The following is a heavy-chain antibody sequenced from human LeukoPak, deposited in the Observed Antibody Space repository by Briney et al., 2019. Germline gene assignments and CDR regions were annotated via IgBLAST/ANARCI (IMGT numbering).Heavy chain of an antibody. CDR3: ARHSGSDEHSQMLLGSSYGWFDP. Sequence: AETLSLTCTVSGGSISSSSYYWGWIRQPPGKGLEWIGSIYYSGSTYYDPSLKSRVTISVDTSKNQFSLKLSSVTAADTDVYYCARHSGSDEHSQMLLGSSYGWFDPWGQGTLVTVSS. V-gene: IGHV4-39*01. CDR2: IYYSGST. D-gene: IGHD2-2*01. CDR1: GGSISSSSYY. J-gene: IGHJ5*02.